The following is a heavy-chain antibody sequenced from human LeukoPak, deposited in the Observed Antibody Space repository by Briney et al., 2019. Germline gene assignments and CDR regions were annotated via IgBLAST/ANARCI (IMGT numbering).Heavy chain of an antibody. CDR3: ATWNDFWSGYLDY. J-gene: IGHJ4*02. CDR2: FDPEDGET. CDR1: GYTLTELS. V-gene: IGHV1-24*01. D-gene: IGHD3-3*01. Sequence: GASVKVSCKVSGYTLTELSMHWVRQAPGKGLEWMGGFDPEDGETIYAQKFQGRVTMTEDTSTDTAYMELSSPRSEDTAVYYCATWNDFWSGYLDYWGQGTLVTVSS.